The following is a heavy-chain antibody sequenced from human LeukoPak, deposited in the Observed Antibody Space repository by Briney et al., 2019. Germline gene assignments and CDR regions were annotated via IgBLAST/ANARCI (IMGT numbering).Heavy chain of an antibody. CDR1: GGSISSSSYY. J-gene: IGHJ4*02. Sequence: KALETLSLTCTVSGGSISSSSYYWGCISQPPGNGLEWSGCFYYSGSNFYNPSLKSRVTISVNTSKNQFSLWLTSVTAADTAFYYCARHELPGMAVSAGFDYWGQGTLVTVSS. CDR3: ARHELPGMAVSAGFDY. CDR2: FYYSGSN. V-gene: IGHV4-39*01. D-gene: IGHD6-19*01.